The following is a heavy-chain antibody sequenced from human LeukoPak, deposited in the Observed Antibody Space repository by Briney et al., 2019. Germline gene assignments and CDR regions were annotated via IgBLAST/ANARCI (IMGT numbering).Heavy chain of an antibody. CDR3: ARSELVYDYVWGSYRLDY. J-gene: IGHJ4*02. Sequence: GGSLRLSCAASGFTFSSYWMSWVRQAPGKGLEWVANIKQDGSEKYYVDSVKGRFTISRDNAKNSLYLQMNSLRAEDTAVYYCARSELVYDYVWGSYRLDYWGQGTLVTVSS. CDR2: IKQDGSEK. D-gene: IGHD3-16*02. V-gene: IGHV3-7*01. CDR1: GFTFSSYW.